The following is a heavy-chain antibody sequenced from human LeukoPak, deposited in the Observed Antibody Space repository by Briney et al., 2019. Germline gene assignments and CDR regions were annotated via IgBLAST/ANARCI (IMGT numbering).Heavy chain of an antibody. CDR2: INHSGST. CDR3: ARARRGAAPPNHWFDP. Sequence: SETLSLTCSVSGGSLSSSSYYWSWIRQPPGKGLEWIGEINHSGSTNYNPSLKSRVTMSVDTSKNQFSLKLSSVTAADTAVYYCARARRGAAPPNHWFDPWGQGTLVTVSS. D-gene: IGHD6-6*01. V-gene: IGHV4-39*07. J-gene: IGHJ5*02. CDR1: GGSLSSSSYY.